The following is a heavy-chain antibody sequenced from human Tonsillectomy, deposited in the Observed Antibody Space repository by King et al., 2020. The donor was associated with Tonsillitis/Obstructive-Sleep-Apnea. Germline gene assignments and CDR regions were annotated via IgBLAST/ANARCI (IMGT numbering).Heavy chain of an antibody. V-gene: IGHV4-34*01. D-gene: IGHD5-12*01. CDR3: ARVRWLRLRVRWFDP. Sequence: VQLQQWGAGLLKPSETLSLTCAVYGGSFSGYYWSWIRQPPGKGLEWIGEINHSGSTNYNPSLKSRVTISVDTAKNQFSLKLSSVTAADTAVYYCARVRWLRLRVRWFDPWGQGTLVTVSS. CDR1: GGSFSGYY. J-gene: IGHJ5*02. CDR2: INHSGST.